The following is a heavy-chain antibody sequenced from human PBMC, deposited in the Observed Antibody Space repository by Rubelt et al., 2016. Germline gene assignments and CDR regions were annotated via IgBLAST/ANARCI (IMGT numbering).Heavy chain of an antibody. Sequence: QVQLVQSGAEVKKPGASVKVSCKASGYTFTSYGISWVRQAPGQGLEWMGWISAYNGNTNYAQKLQGRVTMTRDTAISTAYMELSRLRSDDTAVYYCARARGVSNFFDYWGQGTLVTVSS. CDR1: GYTFTSYG. V-gene: IGHV1-18*01. CDR2: ISAYNGNT. J-gene: IGHJ4*02. CDR3: ARARGVSNFFDY. D-gene: IGHD3-10*01.